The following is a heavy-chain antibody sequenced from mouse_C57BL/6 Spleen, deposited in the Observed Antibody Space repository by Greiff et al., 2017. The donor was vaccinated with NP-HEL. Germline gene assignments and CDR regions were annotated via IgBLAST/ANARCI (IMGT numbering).Heavy chain of an antibody. CDR2: IYPGSGST. CDR3: AKEYDGRGFWYFDV. D-gene: IGHD2-14*01. J-gene: IGHJ1*03. Sequence: QVQLQQPGAELVKPGASVKMSCKASGYTFTSYWITWVKQRPGQGLEWIGDIYPGSGSTNYNEKFKSKATLTVDTSSSTAYMQLSSLTSEDSAVYDCAKEYDGRGFWYFDVWGTGTTVTVSS. V-gene: IGHV1-55*01. CDR1: GYTFTSYW.